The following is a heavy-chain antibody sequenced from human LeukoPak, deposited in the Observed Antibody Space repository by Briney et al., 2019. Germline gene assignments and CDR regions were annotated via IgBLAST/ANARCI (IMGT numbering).Heavy chain of an antibody. V-gene: IGHV3-15*07. CDR3: STTYYYDSSEGY. CDR1: GFTFSNAW. J-gene: IGHJ4*02. D-gene: IGHD3-22*01. Sequence: GGSLRLSCAAPGFTFSNAWMNWVRQAPGKGLEWVGRIKSKTDGGTTDYAAPVKGGFTISRDDSKNTLYLQMNSLKTEDTAVYYCSTTYYYDSSEGYWGQGTLVTVSS. CDR2: IKSKTDGGTT.